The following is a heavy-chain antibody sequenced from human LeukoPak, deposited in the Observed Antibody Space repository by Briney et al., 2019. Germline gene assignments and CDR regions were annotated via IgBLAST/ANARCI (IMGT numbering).Heavy chain of an antibody. Sequence: SVKVSCKASGGTFTSYDITWVRQAPGQGLEWMGRIIPMFGTPNYAQKFQDRVTITADESARTAYMELSSLRFEDTAVYYCARQGYTNNLGGYFGDKDDCFDLWGQGTMVTVSS. D-gene: IGHD3-9*01. J-gene: IGHJ3*01. CDR1: GGTFTSYD. V-gene: IGHV1-69*13. CDR3: ARQGYTNNLGGYFGDKDDCFDL. CDR2: IIPMFGTP.